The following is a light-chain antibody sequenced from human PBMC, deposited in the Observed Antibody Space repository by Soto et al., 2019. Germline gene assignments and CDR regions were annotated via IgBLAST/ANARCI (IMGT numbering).Light chain of an antibody. V-gene: IGKV2D-30*01. J-gene: IGKJ2*01. Sequence: DVVMTQSPLSLPVTLGQPASISCRSSQSLVYSDGNTYLSWFQQRPGQSPRRLIYKVSNWDSVVPDKFSDSGSGTDCTLKISRVEAKDVGVYYCMKRKHWPYTFGQGTNLDIK. CDR1: QSLVYSDGNTY. CDR2: KVS. CDR3: MKRKHWPYT.